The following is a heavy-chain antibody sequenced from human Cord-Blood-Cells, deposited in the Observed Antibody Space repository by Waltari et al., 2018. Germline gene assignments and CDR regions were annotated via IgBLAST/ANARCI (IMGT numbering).Heavy chain of an antibody. Sequence: QVQLQQWGAGLLKPSETLSLTCAVYGGSFSGYYWSWIRQPPGKGLEWIGEINHSGSTTRNMSRSGRVCLAVDSSKSQFILKMRSVIAVDTAVYYCARPATVGATDYWGQGTLVTVSS. CDR2: INHSGST. CDR1: GGSFSGYY. J-gene: IGHJ4*02. V-gene: IGHV4-34*01. D-gene: IGHD1-26*01. CDR3: ARPATVGATDY.